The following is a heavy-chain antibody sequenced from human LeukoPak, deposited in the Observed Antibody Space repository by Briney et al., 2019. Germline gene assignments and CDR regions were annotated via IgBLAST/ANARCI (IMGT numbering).Heavy chain of an antibody. CDR2: IGYDGSNQ. V-gene: IGHV3-30*02. CDR3: AKEYSSGYSDY. Sequence: GGSLRLSCAASGFTFSNYGMHWVRQGPGKGLEWVAVIGYDGSNQYYADSVEGRFTISRDNSRNTVYLQMNSLRAEDTAMYYCAKEYSSGYSDYWGQGTLVTVSS. CDR1: GFTFSNYG. J-gene: IGHJ4*02. D-gene: IGHD6-19*01.